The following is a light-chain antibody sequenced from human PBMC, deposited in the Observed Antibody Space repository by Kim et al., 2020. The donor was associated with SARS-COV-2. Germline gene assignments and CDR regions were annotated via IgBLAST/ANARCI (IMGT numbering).Light chain of an antibody. V-gene: IGLV3-19*01. Sequence: SSELTQDPAVSVALGQTVRITCQGDSLRSYYASWYQQKPGQAPVLVIYGKNNRPSGIPDRFSGSSPGNTASLTITGAQAEDEADYYFNSRDSSGNHGVFG. CDR2: GKN. J-gene: IGLJ2*01. CDR3: NSRDSSGNHGV. CDR1: SLRSYY.